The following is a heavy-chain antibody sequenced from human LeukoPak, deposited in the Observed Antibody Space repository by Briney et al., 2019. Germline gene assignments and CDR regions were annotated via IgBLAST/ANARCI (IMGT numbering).Heavy chain of an antibody. D-gene: IGHD3-22*01. Sequence: PSETLSLTXTVSGGSISSYYWNWIRQPPGKGLEWIGYIYYSGSTNYNPSLKSRVTTSVDTSKNQFSLKLSSVTAADTAVYYCARERLGYYDRSGLDYWGQGTLVTVSS. CDR3: ARERLGYYDRSGLDY. V-gene: IGHV4-59*01. CDR1: GGSISSYY. J-gene: IGHJ4*02. CDR2: IYYSGST.